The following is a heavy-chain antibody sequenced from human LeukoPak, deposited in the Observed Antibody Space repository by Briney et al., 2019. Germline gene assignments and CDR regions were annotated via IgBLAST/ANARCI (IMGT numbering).Heavy chain of an antibody. CDR1: GFTFSNAW. D-gene: IGHD5-18*01. V-gene: IGHV3-15*01. CDR2: IKSKTDGGTT. Sequence: GGSLRLSCAASGFTFSNAWTSWVRQAPGKGLEWVGRIKSKTDGGTTDYAAPVKGRFTISRDDSKNTLYLQMNSLKTEDTAVYYCTTDQLTAMDPTSFDYWGQGTLVTVSS. CDR3: TTDQLTAMDPTSFDY. J-gene: IGHJ4*02.